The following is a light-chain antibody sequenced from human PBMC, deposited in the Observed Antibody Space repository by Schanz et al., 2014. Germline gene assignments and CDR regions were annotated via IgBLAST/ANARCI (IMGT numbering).Light chain of an antibody. CDR3: SSYAGKSRV. J-gene: IGLJ3*02. Sequence: QSALTQPPSASGSPGQSVTISCTGTSSDVGGYKYVSWYQQHPGKAPKLMIYEVNKRPSGVPDRFSGSKSGNTASLTVSGLQADDEADYYCSSYAGKSRVFGGGTKLIVL. CDR2: EVN. CDR1: SSDVGGYKY. V-gene: IGLV2-8*01.